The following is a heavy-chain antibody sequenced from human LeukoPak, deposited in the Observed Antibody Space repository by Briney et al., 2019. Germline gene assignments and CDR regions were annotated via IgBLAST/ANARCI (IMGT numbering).Heavy chain of an antibody. D-gene: IGHD3-22*01. J-gene: IGHJ4*02. CDR2: IRYDGSNK. CDR1: GFTFSSYG. CDR3: ARDRSDTSGYSNFNY. V-gene: IGHV3-30*02. Sequence: GGSLRLSCAASGFTFSSYGMHWVRQAPGKGLEWVAFIRYDGSNKYYADSVKGRFTISRDNFKNTLYLQMNSLRAEDTAVYYCARDRSDTSGYSNFNYWGQGTLVTVSS.